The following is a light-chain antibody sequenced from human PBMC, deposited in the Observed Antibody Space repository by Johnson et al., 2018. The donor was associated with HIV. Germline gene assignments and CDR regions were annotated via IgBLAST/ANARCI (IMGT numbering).Light chain of an antibody. CDR1: GSNIGNNY. CDR3: GTWDSSLSADV. V-gene: IGLV1-51*02. CDR2: ENN. Sequence: QSVLSQPPSVSAAPGQKVTISCSGTGSNIGNNYVSWYQHLPGTAPKLFLYENNKRPSGIPARFPCSKYGTSATLGITALQTGAEADHYCGTWDSSLSADVFGTGTKVTVL. J-gene: IGLJ1*01.